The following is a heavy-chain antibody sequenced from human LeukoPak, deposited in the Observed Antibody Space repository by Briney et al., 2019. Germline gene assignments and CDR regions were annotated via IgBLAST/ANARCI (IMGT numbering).Heavy chain of an antibody. V-gene: IGHV4-59*11. J-gene: IGHJ5*02. Sequence: SETLSLTCNVSGGSISGHYWSWIRQSPGKGLECIGYIYSDIDDYNPSLKSRATISGDTSKNQVSLNLKSVTTADTAMYYCVKVGYGSGTWGWFDPWGQGILVTVST. CDR2: IYSDID. D-gene: IGHD3-10*01. CDR3: VKVGYGSGTWGWFDP. CDR1: GGSISGHY.